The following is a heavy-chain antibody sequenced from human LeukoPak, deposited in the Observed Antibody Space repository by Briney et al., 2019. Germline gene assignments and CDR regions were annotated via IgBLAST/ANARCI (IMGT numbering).Heavy chain of an antibody. CDR3: VRRAPLPTCKSGSCPFDY. D-gene: IGHD2-15*01. Sequence: GGTLRLPCAASGFTFSSYEMNWVPQAPGKGLEWISSITRLGSTIKNTESAKGRFTISRDNAKNSLDLQMNGLRAEDTARYYCVRRAPLPTCKSGSCPFDYWGEGTLVTVSS. CDR1: GFTFSSYE. V-gene: IGHV3-48*03. J-gene: IGHJ4*02. CDR2: ITRLGSTI.